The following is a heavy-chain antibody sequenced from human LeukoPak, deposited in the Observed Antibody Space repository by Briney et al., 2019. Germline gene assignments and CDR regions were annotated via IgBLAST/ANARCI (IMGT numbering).Heavy chain of an antibody. D-gene: IGHD3-22*01. Sequence: SVKVSCKASGGTFSSYAISWVRQAPGQGLEWMGRIIPILGIANYAQKFQGRVTITADKSTSTAYMELSSLRSEDTAVYYCARDPLVQYYYDSSGYYHYFDYWGQGTLVTVSS. CDR1: GGTFSSYA. J-gene: IGHJ4*02. CDR2: IIPILGIA. V-gene: IGHV1-69*04. CDR3: ARDPLVQYYYDSSGYYHYFDY.